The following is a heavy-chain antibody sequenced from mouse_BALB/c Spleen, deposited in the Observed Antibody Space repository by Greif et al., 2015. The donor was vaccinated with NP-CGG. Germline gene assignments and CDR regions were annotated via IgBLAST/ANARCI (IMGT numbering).Heavy chain of an antibody. CDR1: GYTFTDYE. D-gene: IGHD1-1*01. V-gene: IGHV1-15*01. CDR2: IDPETGGT. J-gene: IGHJ2*01. CDR3: TRWGYGSSFYY. Sequence: VKLMESGAELVRPGASVTLSCKASGYTFTDYEMHWVKQTPVHGLEWIGAIDPETGGTAYNQKFKGKATLTADKSSSTAYMELRSLTSEDSAVYYCTRWGYGSSFYYWGQGTTLTVSS.